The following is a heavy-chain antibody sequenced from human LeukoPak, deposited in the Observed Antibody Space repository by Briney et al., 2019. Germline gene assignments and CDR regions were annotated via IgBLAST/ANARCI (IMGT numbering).Heavy chain of an antibody. V-gene: IGHV4-34*01. CDR3: ARGQWFRAF. J-gene: IGHJ4*02. Sequence: PSETLSLTCAVSGGSFSGYYWTWIRQPPGKGREWIGEIHYSGSATYNPSLKSRVTISVDTSKNQFSLKMNSVTAADTAVYYWARGQWFRAFWGRGTPVTVSS. D-gene: IGHD3-10*01. CDR2: IHYSGSA. CDR1: GGSFSGYY.